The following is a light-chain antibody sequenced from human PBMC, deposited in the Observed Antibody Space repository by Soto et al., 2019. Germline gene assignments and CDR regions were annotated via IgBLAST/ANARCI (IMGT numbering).Light chain of an antibody. CDR3: AAWDDRLNGVV. Sequence: QSVLTQPPSVSEAPRQRVTISCSGSSSNIGNNGVNWYQQLPGKAPKLLMYYDDLLPSGVSDRFSGSKSGTSASLAISGLQSEDEADYYCAAWDDRLNGVVFGGGTKVTVL. CDR2: YDD. J-gene: IGLJ2*01. CDR1: SSNIGNNG. V-gene: IGLV1-36*01.